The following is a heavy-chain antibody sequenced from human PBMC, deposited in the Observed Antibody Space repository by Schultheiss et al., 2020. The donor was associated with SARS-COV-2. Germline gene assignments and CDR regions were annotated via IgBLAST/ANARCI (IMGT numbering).Heavy chain of an antibody. CDR3: ARSPPLRNGGMDV. Sequence: GGSLRLSCAASEFTFSNYWMHWVRQAPGKGLEWVAVIWYDENNKYYADSVKVRFTISRDNAKNSLYLQMNSLRAEDTAVYYCARSPPLRNGGMDVWGQGTTVTVSS. CDR2: IWYDENNK. D-gene: IGHD1-1*01. J-gene: IGHJ6*02. CDR1: EFTFSNYW. V-gene: IGHV3-33*08.